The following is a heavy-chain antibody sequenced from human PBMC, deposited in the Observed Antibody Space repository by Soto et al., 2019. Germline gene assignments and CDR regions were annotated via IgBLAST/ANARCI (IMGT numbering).Heavy chain of an antibody. CDR2: INHSGST. CDR1: GGSFSGYY. D-gene: IGHD6-19*01. Sequence: PSETLSLTCAVYGGSFSGYYWSWIRQPPGKGLEWIGEINHSGSTNYNPSLKSRVTISVDTSKNQFSLKLSSVTAADTAVYYCARGPGLSALARWLVRGAFDYWGQGSLVTVSS. J-gene: IGHJ4*02. CDR3: ARGPGLSALARWLVRGAFDY. V-gene: IGHV4-34*01.